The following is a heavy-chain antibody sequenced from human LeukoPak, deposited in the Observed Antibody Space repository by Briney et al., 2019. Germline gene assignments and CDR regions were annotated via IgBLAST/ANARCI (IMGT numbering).Heavy chain of an antibody. CDR3: ARGSEWELLGSCDY. CDR2: ISSSSSAI. V-gene: IGHV3-48*04. J-gene: IGHJ4*02. Sequence: PGGSLRLSCVASGFTFTKYSMNWVRQAPGKGLEWVSYISSSSSAIYYADSVKGQFTISRDNAKNSLYLLMNSLRAEDTAVYYCARGSEWELLGSCDYWGQGTLVTVSS. CDR1: GFTFTKYS. D-gene: IGHD1-26*01.